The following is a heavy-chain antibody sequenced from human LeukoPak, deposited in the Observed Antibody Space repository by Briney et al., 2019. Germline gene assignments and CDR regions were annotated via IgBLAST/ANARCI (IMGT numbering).Heavy chain of an antibody. CDR3: ARNPHNSHNWFEP. V-gene: IGHV4-4*07. CDR1: GGSITIYY. D-gene: IGHD1-14*01. J-gene: IGHJ5*02. CDR2: IYASGST. Sequence: SETLSLTCTVSGGSITIYYWSWIRQPAGKGLEWIGRIYASGSTNYNPSLKSRVTMSVDTSKNQFSLKLSSVTAADTAVYYCARNPHNSHNWFEPWGQGTLVTVSS.